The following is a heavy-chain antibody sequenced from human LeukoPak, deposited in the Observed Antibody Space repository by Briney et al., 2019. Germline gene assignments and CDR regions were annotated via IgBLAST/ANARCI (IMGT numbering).Heavy chain of an antibody. CDR1: GGSFSGYY. CDR3: ARAVIVVAAATQRNWFDL. Sequence: SETLSLTCAVYGGSFSGYYWSWIRQPPGKGLEWIGEINHSGITDYNPSLRSRVTISADTSKNQFSLKLSSVTAADTAIYYCARAVIVVAAATQRNWFDLWGQGTMVTVSS. V-gene: IGHV4-34*01. D-gene: IGHD2-15*01. J-gene: IGHJ5*02. CDR2: INHSGIT.